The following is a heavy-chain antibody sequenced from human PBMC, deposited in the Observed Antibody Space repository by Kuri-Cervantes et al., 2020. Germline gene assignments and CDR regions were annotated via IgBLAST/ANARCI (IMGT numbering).Heavy chain of an antibody. D-gene: IGHD3-3*01. CDR1: GFTFRSFC. CDR2: ISFDGTNR. Sequence: GGSLRLSCEASGFTFRSFCMHWVRQSPGKGLEGVAVISFDGTNRFYGDSVKGRFTISRDNSKSTVFLQMNNLRGDDTAVYYCARGSYYDFWGGYYTHSYYYYMDVWGKGTTVTVSS. V-gene: IGHV3-30*03. J-gene: IGHJ6*03. CDR3: ARGSYYDFWGGYYTHSYYYYMDV.